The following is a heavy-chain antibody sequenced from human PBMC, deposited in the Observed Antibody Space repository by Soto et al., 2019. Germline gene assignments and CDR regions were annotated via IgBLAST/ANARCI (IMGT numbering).Heavy chain of an antibody. Sequence: ASVKVSCKASGYTFTGYYMHWVRQVPGQGLEWMGWINPNSGGTNYAQKFQGWVTMTRDTSISTAYMELSRLRSDDTAVYYCAREYSSSTGMDVWGQGTTVTVSS. J-gene: IGHJ6*02. CDR3: AREYSSSTGMDV. D-gene: IGHD6-6*01. CDR1: GYTFTGYY. V-gene: IGHV1-2*04. CDR2: INPNSGGT.